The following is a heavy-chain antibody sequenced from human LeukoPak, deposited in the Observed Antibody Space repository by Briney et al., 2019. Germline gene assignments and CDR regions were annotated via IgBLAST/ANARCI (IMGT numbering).Heavy chain of an antibody. CDR3: ASSPSRYCSSTSCSYYYYYGMDV. V-gene: IGHV4-30-4*01. Sequence: PSQTLSLTCTVSGGSISSGDYYWSWIRQPPGKGLEWIGHIYYSGSTYYNPSLKSRVTISVDTSKNQFSLKLSSVTAADTAVYYCASSPSRYCSSTSCSYYYYYGMDVWGQGTTVTVSS. CDR2: IYYSGST. CDR1: GGSISSGDYY. J-gene: IGHJ6*02. D-gene: IGHD2-2*01.